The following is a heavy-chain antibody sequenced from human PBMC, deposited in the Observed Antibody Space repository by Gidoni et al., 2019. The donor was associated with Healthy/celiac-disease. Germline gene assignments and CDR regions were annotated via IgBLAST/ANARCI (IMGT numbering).Heavy chain of an antibody. CDR2: IKSKTDGGTT. V-gene: IGHV3-15*01. CDR3: TTRGNPNYYDSSGYFDY. J-gene: IGHJ4*02. CDR1: GFTFSNAW. Sequence: EVQLVESGGGLVKPGGSLRLSCAASGFTFSNAWMSWVRQAPGKGLEWVGRIKSKTDGGTTDYAAPVKGRFTISRDDSKNTLYLQMNSLKTEDTAVYYCTTRGNPNYYDSSGYFDYWGQGTLVTVSS. D-gene: IGHD3-22*01.